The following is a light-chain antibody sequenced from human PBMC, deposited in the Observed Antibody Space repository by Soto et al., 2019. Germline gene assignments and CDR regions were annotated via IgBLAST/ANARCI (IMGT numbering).Light chain of an antibody. CDR1: QSVSSSY. V-gene: IGKV3-20*01. Sequence: EIVLTQSPGTLSLSPGKRATLSCRASQSVSSSYLAWYQQKPGQAPRLLIYGASSRATGIPDRFSGSRSGTDFTLTISRLEPEDFAVYYCQQYGSSPRTFGQGTKVEI. CDR2: GAS. J-gene: IGKJ1*01. CDR3: QQYGSSPRT.